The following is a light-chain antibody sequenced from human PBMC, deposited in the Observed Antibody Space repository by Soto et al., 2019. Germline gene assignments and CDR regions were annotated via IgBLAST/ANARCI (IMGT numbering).Light chain of an antibody. V-gene: IGKV4-1*01. J-gene: IGKJ1*01. CDR3: QQYHHWPPIT. Sequence: DIVMTQSPDSLAVSLGERATINCKSSQSVLHSSNSKNYIAWYQQKPGQPPNLLIYWASTRESGVPDRFSGSGSGTDFTLTISSLQAEDFAVYYCQQYHHWPPITFGQGTKVDIK. CDR1: QSVLHSSNSKNY. CDR2: WAS.